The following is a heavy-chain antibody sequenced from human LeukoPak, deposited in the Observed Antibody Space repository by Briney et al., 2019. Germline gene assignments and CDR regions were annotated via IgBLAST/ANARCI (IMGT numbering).Heavy chain of an antibody. CDR3: ASFKVRGVSGY. J-gene: IGHJ4*02. CDR1: GGSFSGYY. V-gene: IGHV4-34*01. Sequence: PSETLSLTCAVYGGSFSGYYWSWIRQPPGKGLEWIGEINHSGSTNYNPSLKSRVTISVDTSKNQFSLKLSSVTAADTAVYYCASFKVRGVSGYWGQRTLVTVSS. D-gene: IGHD3-10*01. CDR2: INHSGST.